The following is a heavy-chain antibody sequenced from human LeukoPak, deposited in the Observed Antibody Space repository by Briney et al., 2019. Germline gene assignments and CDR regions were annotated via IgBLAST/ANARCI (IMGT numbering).Heavy chain of an antibody. D-gene: IGHD3-10*01. J-gene: IGHJ4*02. CDR1: GFTFDDYA. V-gene: IGHV3-9*01. Sequence: GGSLRLSCAASGFTFDDYAMHWVRQAPGKGLEWVSGISWNSGSIGYADSVKGRFTISRDNAKNSLYLQMNSLRAEDTAVYYCAKDTTGELYYWGQGTLVTVSS. CDR2: ISWNSGSI. CDR3: AKDTTGELYY.